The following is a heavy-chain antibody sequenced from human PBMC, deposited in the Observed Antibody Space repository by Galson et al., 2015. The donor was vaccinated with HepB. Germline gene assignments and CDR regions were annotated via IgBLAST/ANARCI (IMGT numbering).Heavy chain of an antibody. J-gene: IGHJ6*02. Sequence: SVKVSCKASGYTFTGYYMHWVRQAPGQGLEWMGWINPNSGGTNYAQKFQGWVTMTRDTSISTAYMELSRLRSDDTAVYYCARDPLAAGTAHYYYGMDVWGQGTTVTVSS. CDR3: ARDPLAAGTAHYYYGMDV. CDR1: GYTFTGYY. CDR2: INPNSGGT. D-gene: IGHD6-13*01. V-gene: IGHV1-2*04.